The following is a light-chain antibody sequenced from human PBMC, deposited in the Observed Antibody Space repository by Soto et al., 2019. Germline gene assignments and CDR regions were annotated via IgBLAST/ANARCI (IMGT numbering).Light chain of an antibody. CDR3: QVWDSSSDHSGV. CDR2: DDS. CDR1: NIASKS. Sequence: SYELTQPPSVSVAPGQTARITCGGNNIASKSVHWYQQRPGQAPVLVVYDDSDRPSGIPERFSGSNSGNTATLTISRVEAGDEADYYCQVWDSSSDHSGVFGTGTKVTVL. J-gene: IGLJ1*01. V-gene: IGLV3-21*02.